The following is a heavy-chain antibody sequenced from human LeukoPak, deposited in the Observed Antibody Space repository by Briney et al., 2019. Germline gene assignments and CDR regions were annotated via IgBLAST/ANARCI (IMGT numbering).Heavy chain of an antibody. J-gene: IGHJ4*02. CDR2: INSDGGTT. Sequence: GGSLRLSCAASGYTFSSYWMHWVRQAPGKGLVWVSRINSDGGTTSYADSVKGRFTISRDNAKNTLYLQMNSLRAEDTAVYYCARVAVGAWYWGQGTLVTVSS. D-gene: IGHD1-26*01. CDR3: ARVAVGAWY. V-gene: IGHV3-74*01. CDR1: GYTFSSYW.